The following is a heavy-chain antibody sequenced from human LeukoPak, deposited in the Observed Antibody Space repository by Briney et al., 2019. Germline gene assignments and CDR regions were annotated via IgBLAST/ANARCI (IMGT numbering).Heavy chain of an antibody. CDR3: ARGGD. V-gene: IGHV3-30*03. D-gene: IGHD3-16*01. J-gene: IGHJ4*02. CDR1: GFTFSSYG. CDR2: ISYDGSNK. Sequence: PGRSLRLSCAASGFTFSSYGMHWVRQAPGKGLEWVAVISYDGSNKYYADSVKGRFTISRDNAKNSLYLQMNSLRAGDTAVYYCARGGDWGQGTLVTVSS.